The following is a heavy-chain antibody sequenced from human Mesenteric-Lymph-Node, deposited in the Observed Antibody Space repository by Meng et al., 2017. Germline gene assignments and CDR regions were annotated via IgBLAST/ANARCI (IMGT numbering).Heavy chain of an antibody. V-gene: IGHV3-23*01. D-gene: IGHD4-17*01. J-gene: IGHJ4*02. CDR3: AKFSIRHGDYPIHLDY. CDR1: GFTFSSYA. CDR2: ISGSGGST. Sequence: GGSLRLSCAASGFTFSSYAMSWVRQAPGKGLEWVSAISGSGGSTYYADSVKGRFTISRDNSKNTLYLQMNSLRAEDTAVYYCAKFSIRHGDYPIHLDYWGQGTLVTVSS.